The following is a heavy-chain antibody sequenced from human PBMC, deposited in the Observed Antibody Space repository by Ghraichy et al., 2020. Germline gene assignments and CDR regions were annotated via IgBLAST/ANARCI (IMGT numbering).Heavy chain of an antibody. D-gene: IGHD3-22*01. J-gene: IGHJ1*01. Sequence: SGPTLVKPTQTLTLTCSFSGFSLTTRGVGVGWIRQPPGRALEWLGLFYWNDETRYSPSLRSRLTIAKDTSKNQVVLTMTNMDPVDTATYYCVFSLGENSVSSGYYFYFEHWGQGALVTVSS. CDR1: GFSLTTRGVG. CDR3: VFSLGENSVSSGYYFYFEH. CDR2: FYWNDET. V-gene: IGHV2-5*01.